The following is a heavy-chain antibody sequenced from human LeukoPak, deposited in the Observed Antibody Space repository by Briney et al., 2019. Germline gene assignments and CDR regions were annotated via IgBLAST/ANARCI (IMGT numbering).Heavy chain of an antibody. CDR1: GFTFSSYS. D-gene: IGHD6-19*01. Sequence: GGSLRLSCAASGFTFSSYSMNWVRQAPGKGLEWVSSISSSSTYIYYADSVKGRFTISRDNAKNSLYLQMNSLRAEDTAVYYCARNSPGGWDFDYWGQGTLVTVSS. J-gene: IGHJ4*02. CDR2: ISSSSTYI. CDR3: ARNSPGGWDFDY. V-gene: IGHV3-21*01.